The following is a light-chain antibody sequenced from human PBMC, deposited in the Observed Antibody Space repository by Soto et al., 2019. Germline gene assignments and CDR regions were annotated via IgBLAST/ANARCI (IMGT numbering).Light chain of an antibody. V-gene: IGKV3-20*01. J-gene: IGKJ1*01. CDR1: QSVSSSY. CDR3: QQYGSSPET. Sequence: EIALTQSPGTLSLSPGERATLSCRASQSVSSSYLAWYQQKPGQAPRLLIYGASSRATGIPDRFSGSGSGTDFKLTISRLEPEDFAVYYCQQYGSSPETFGQGTKVEI. CDR2: GAS.